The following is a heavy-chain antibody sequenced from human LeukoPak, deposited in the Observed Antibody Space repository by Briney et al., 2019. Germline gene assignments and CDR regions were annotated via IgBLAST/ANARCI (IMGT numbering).Heavy chain of an antibody. J-gene: IGHJ3*02. V-gene: IGHV3-21*01. CDR1: GFTFSSYS. D-gene: IGHD3-10*01. CDR3: ARAISGFGRISDAFDI. CDR2: ISSSSSYI. Sequence: GGSQRLSCAASGFTFSSYSMNWVRQAPGKGLEWVSSISSSSSYIYYADSVKGRFTISRDNAKNTLYLQMNSLRAEDTAVYYCARAISGFGRISDAFDIWGQGTMVTVSS.